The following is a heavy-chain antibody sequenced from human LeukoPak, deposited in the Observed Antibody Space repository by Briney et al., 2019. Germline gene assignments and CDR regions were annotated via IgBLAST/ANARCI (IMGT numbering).Heavy chain of an antibody. V-gene: IGHV1-2*02. CDR1: GYTFTSYY. J-gene: IGHJ4*02. CDR2: TNPNNGGT. Sequence: ASVKVSCKTSGYTFTSYYIHWVRQAPGQGLECMGWTNPNNGGTTYAQNFQGRVSMTRDTSISTAYMELSGLRSDDTAVYYCARSPSGQLDYWGRGTLVTVSS. D-gene: IGHD1-1*01. CDR3: ARSPSGQLDY.